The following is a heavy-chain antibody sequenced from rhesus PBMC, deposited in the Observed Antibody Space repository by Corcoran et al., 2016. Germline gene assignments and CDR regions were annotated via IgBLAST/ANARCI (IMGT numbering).Heavy chain of an antibody. J-gene: IGHJ4*01. CDR2: SSGRSRST. CDR3: ARAAGYSYSYFDY. Sequence: QLQLQESGPGLVKPSETLSVTCAVSGGSISSSYWSWIRQAPGKGLEWIGDSSGRSRSTTDTPALKGRVTLSVYTSENQLSLKLSSVTTADAAVYYCARAAGYSYSYFDYWGQGVLVTVSS. D-gene: IGHD5-12*01. V-gene: IGHV4-169*01. CDR1: GGSISSSY.